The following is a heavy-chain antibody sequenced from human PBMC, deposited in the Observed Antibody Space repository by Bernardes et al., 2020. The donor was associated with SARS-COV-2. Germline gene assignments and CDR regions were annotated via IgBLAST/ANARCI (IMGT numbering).Heavy chain of an antibody. V-gene: IGHV3-30*18. CDR2: LSQDATHK. J-gene: IGHJ2*01. D-gene: IGHD7-27*01. CDR3: AKDQGYWGKFGL. CDR1: GFTFTVNG. Sequence: GWSLRLSCAASGFTFTVNGMHWFRQAPGKGLEWVAFLSQDATHKIYADSVKGRFTISRDIFKTTLYLQMNGLRPEDTAIYFCAKDQGYWGKFGLWGRGTLVTVSS.